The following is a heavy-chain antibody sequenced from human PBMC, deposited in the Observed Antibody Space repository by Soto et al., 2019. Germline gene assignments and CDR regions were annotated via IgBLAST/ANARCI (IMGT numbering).Heavy chain of an antibody. CDR2: VNTNGGST. Sequence: QVQLVQSGAEVKEPGASVKISCKGSGYTFTNFYIHWVRQAPGQGLEWMGIVNTNGGSTNYAQHYKGRITISRDTSTSTVYMDLSSLRSEDTAVYYCVRGLASGDYWGQGTLVTVSS. CDR3: VRGLASGDY. V-gene: IGHV1-46*01. CDR1: GYTFTNFY. D-gene: IGHD5-12*01. J-gene: IGHJ4*02.